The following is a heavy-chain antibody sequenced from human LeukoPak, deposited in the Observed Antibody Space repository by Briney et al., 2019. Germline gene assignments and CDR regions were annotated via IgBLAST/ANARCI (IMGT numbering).Heavy chain of an antibody. CDR3: ARYEYGSGSYYNAPSFDC. CDR1: GYTFTSYG. V-gene: IGHV1-18*01. Sequence: ASVKVSCKASGYTFTSYGITRVRQAPGQGLEWMGWINTYNGNTNYAQKLQGRVTMTTDTSTSTAHMELRSLRSDDTAVYYCARYEYGSGSYYNAPSFDCRGQGTLVTVSS. D-gene: IGHD3-10*01. CDR2: INTYNGNT. J-gene: IGHJ4*02.